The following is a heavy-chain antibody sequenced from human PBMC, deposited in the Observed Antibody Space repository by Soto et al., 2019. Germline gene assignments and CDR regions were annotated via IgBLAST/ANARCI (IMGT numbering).Heavy chain of an antibody. CDR2: ISGSGGST. V-gene: IGHV3-23*01. J-gene: IGHJ3*02. CDR3: AKDGVRDNSVWDPFDI. CDR1: GFTFSSYA. Sequence: PGGSLRLSCAASGFTFSSYAMSWVRQAPGKGLEWVSAISGSGGSTYYADSVKGRFTISRDNSKNTLDLQMDGLRVEDTAVYYCAKDGVRDNSVWDPFDIRGQGTLVTVSS. D-gene: IGHD1-20*01.